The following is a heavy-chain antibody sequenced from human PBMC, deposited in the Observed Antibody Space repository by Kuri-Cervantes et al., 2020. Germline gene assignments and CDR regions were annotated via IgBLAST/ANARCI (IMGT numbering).Heavy chain of an antibody. CDR1: GFTFDDYA. CDR2: ISWNSGSI. J-gene: IGHJ4*02. Sequence: SLKISCAASGFTFDDYAMHWVRQAPGKGLEWVSGISWNSGSIGYADSVKGRFTIPRDNAKNSLYLQMNSLRAEDTALYYCAKDKQGYFDYWGQGTLVTVSS. CDR3: AKDKQGYFDY. V-gene: IGHV3-9*01.